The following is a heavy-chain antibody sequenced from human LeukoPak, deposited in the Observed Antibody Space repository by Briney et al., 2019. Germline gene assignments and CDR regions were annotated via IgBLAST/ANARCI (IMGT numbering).Heavy chain of an antibody. CDR3: ARQTGSGLFILP. V-gene: IGHV4-39*01. CDR1: GGSISSSSYY. CDR2: IYYSGNT. D-gene: IGHD3/OR15-3a*01. J-gene: IGHJ4*02. Sequence: PPETLSLTCTVSGGSISSSSYYWGWIRQPPGKGLEWIGSIYYSGNTYYNASLKSQVSISIDTSKNQFSLRLTSVTAADTAVYYCARQTGSGLFILPGGQGTLVTVSS.